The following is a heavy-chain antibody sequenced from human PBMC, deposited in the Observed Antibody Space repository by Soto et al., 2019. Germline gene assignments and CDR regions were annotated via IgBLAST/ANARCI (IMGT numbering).Heavy chain of an antibody. Sequence: EVQLVESGGVVVQPGGSLRLSCAASGFTFDDYTMNWVRQAPGKGLEWVSLISWDGGSTYYADSVKGRFPISRDNSKNSLYLQMNSLRTEDTALYYCAKDRGVPDTYYDFHFDYWGQGTLVTVSS. J-gene: IGHJ4*02. CDR3: AKDRGVPDTYYDFHFDY. CDR1: GFTFDDYT. D-gene: IGHD3-3*01. V-gene: IGHV3-43*01. CDR2: ISWDGGST.